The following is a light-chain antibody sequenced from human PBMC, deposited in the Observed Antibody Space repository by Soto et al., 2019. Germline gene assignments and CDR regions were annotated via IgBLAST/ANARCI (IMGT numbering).Light chain of an antibody. CDR3: QQYGSSPPYT. CDR2: GSS. J-gene: IGKJ2*01. CDR1: QSVSTNY. Sequence: VLTQSPGTLSLSPGERATLSCRASQSVSTNYLAWYQQKPGQSPKLLIFGSSDRATGITDRFSGSGSWTDYTLTISSLELEDFAVYYCQQYGSSPPYTYGQGTKLEIK. V-gene: IGKV3-20*01.